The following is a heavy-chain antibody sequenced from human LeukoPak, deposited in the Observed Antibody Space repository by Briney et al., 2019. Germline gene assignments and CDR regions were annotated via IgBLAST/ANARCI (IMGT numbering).Heavy chain of an antibody. Sequence: GESLQISCQGSGYSFTSYWIGWVRQMPGKGLEWMGIIYPGDSDTRYSPSFQGQVAISADKSISTAYLQWSSLKASDTAMYYCARHWEYCSGGSCYQAFDYWGQGTLVTVSS. D-gene: IGHD2-15*01. CDR1: GYSFTSYW. CDR3: ARHWEYCSGGSCYQAFDY. CDR2: IYPGDSDT. J-gene: IGHJ4*02. V-gene: IGHV5-51*01.